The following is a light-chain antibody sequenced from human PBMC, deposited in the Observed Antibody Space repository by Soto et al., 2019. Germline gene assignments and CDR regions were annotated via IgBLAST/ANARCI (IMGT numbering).Light chain of an antibody. Sequence: ENVLTQSPGTLSLSPGERATLYCRASQSVSSSYLAWYQQKPGQAPRLLIYGASSRATGVPARFSGSGSGTEFTLTISSLQSEDFAIYYCQQYQNLWTFGQGTKVDIK. CDR2: GAS. CDR1: QSVSSSY. V-gene: IGKV3-20*01. J-gene: IGKJ1*01. CDR3: QQYQNLWT.